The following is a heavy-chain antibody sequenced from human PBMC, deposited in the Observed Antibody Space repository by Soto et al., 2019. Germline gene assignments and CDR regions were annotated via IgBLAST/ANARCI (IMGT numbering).Heavy chain of an antibody. J-gene: IGHJ4*02. CDR1: GFTFSSYG. V-gene: IGHV3-33*01. Sequence: QVQLVESGGGVVQPGRSLRLSCAASGFTFSSYGMHWVRQAPGKGLEWGAVIWYDGSNKYYADSVKGRFTISRDNSKNTLYLQMNSLRAEDTAVYYCARADDILTGPPHFDYWGQGTLVTVSS. CDR2: IWYDGSNK. CDR3: ARADDILTGPPHFDY. D-gene: IGHD3-9*01.